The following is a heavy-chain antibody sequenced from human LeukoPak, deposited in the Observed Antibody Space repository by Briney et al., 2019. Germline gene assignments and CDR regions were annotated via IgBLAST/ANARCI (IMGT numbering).Heavy chain of an antibody. J-gene: IGHJ4*02. D-gene: IGHD1-26*01. V-gene: IGHV3-11*04. CDR1: GFTFSDSY. CDR3: RFTYSGSWVYFDY. CDR2: ISSSGSTI. Sequence: GGSLRLSCAASGFTFSDSYMTWLRQAPGKGLEWVSYISSSGSTIYYADSVKGRFTISRDNAKNSLYLQMNSLRAEDTAVYYCRFTYSGSWVYFDYWGQGTLVAVSS.